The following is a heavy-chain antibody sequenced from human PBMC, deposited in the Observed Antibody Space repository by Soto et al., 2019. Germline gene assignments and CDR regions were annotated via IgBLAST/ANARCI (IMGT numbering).Heavy chain of an antibody. V-gene: IGHV1-3*01. Sequence: VPLVQSGAEVKKPGASVKVSCESTGYPFTNFVLHGVRQATGQSLEWMGWINSGRGDTDYSQMFQDRATFTTDRAATSVYFEVSGLRSDVKGVCYCAREGATSGETDWGQGTLVTVSS. D-gene: IGHD3-10*01. CDR3: AREGATSGETD. CDR2: INSGRGDT. J-gene: IGHJ4*02. CDR1: GYPFTNFV.